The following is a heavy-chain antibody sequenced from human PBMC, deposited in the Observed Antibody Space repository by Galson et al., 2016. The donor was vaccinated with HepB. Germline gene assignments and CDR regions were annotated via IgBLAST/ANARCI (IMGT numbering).Heavy chain of an antibody. J-gene: IGHJ6*02. CDR1: GFTFSSSG. Sequence: SLRLSCAGSGFTFSSSGMHWVRQAPGKGLEWVAVISYDDGKNKYYADSVKGRFTISRDNSKNTPYLQMNSLRAGDTAVYYCAKVKGCINGICYDDYYYYYGVDVWGQGTTVIVSS. V-gene: IGHV3-30*18. CDR2: ISYDDGKNK. D-gene: IGHD2-8*01. CDR3: AKVKGCINGICYDDYYYYYGVDV.